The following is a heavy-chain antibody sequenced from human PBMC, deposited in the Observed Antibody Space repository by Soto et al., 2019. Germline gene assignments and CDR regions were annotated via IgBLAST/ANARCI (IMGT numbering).Heavy chain of an antibody. D-gene: IGHD6-19*01. CDR1: GGSISSYY. CDR2: IYYSGGT. V-gene: IGHV4-59*01. J-gene: IGHJ4*02. Sequence: SETLSLTCTVSGGSISSYYWSWIRQPPGKGLEWIGYIYYSGGTNYNPSLKSRVTISVDTSKNQFSLKLSSVTAADTAVYYCARASYSSGPTFDYWGQGTLVTVSS. CDR3: ARASYSSGPTFDY.